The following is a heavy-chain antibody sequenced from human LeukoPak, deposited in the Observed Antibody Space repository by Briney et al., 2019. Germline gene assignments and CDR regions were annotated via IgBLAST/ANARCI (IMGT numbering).Heavy chain of an antibody. V-gene: IGHV1-69*06. CDR1: GGTFSSYA. CDR2: IIQIFGSA. J-gene: IGHJ4*02. CDR3: ATGKGPTVTTADY. Sequence: ASVKVSCKASGGTFSSYAISWVRQAPGQGLEWMGGIIQIFGSANYAQKFQGRVTMTEDTSTDTAYMELSSLRSEDTAVYYCATGKGPTVTTADYWGQGTLVTVSS. D-gene: IGHD4-17*01.